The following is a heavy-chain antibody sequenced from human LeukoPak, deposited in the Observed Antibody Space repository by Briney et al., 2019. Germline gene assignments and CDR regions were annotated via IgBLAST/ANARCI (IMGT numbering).Heavy chain of an antibody. CDR1: GFTFSGYA. Sequence: PGRSLRLSCAASGFTFSGYAIHWVRQAPGKGLEGVALISYDGSNKYYADSVKRRFTISRDNSKNTLYLQMNSLRTEDTAVYYCAKSYSGSYYVIDYWGQGTLVTVSS. CDR2: ISYDGSNK. D-gene: IGHD1-26*01. J-gene: IGHJ4*02. V-gene: IGHV3-30-3*02. CDR3: AKSYSGSYYVIDY.